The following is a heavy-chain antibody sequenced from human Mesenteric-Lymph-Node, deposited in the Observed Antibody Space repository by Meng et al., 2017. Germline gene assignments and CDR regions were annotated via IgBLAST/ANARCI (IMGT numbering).Heavy chain of an antibody. J-gene: IGHJ4*02. CDR2: LYYTGST. CDR1: GGSISSSNYY. V-gene: IGHV4-39*07. CDR3: ARETGASYDY. D-gene: IGHD1-26*01. Sequence: LRLSCTVSGGSISSSNYYWGWIRQPPGKGLEWLGSLYYTGSTYYHPSLKSRVTISVDTSKNHFSLKLSSVTAADTAVYFCARETGASYDYWGQGTLVTVSS.